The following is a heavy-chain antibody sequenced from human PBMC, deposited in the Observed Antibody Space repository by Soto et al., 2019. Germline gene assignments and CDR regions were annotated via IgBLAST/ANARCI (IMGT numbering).Heavy chain of an antibody. D-gene: IGHD1-26*01. V-gene: IGHV3-53*02. J-gene: IGHJ6*02. CDR1: GFTVNSNY. CDR3: AKGDGFILAV. Sequence: EVQVLATGGGLIQPGGSLRLSCAASGFTVNSNYMSWVRQAPGEGLQWVSITNTGGTTYYADSVKGRFTVSRDNSKNTLYLQMNSLRADDTAVYYCAKGDGFILAVWGQGTTVSVSS. CDR2: TNTGGTT.